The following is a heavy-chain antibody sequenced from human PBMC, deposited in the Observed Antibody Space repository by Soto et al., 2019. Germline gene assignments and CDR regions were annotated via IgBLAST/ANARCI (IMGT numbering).Heavy chain of an antibody. V-gene: IGHV3-21*06. CDR2: ISISSSDR. CDR1: GFPLRTYT. Sequence: PGGSLRLSCAASGFPLRTYTMNLVRQAPGKGLEWVSSISISSSDRYYADSVRGRLTISRENAKNALYLQMNRLRADDTAVYFCVRCMNHLFGGQGTLVTVSS. J-gene: IGHJ4*01. CDR3: VRCMNHLF.